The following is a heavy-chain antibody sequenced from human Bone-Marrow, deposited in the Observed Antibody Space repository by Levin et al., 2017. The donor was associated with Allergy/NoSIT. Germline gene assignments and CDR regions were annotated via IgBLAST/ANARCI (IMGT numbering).Heavy chain of an antibody. CDR3: ARCHDYGANYYYYYYGMDV. J-gene: IGHJ6*02. CDR2: ISYDGSNK. V-gene: IGHV3-30*04. D-gene: IGHD4/OR15-4a*01. Sequence: GESLKISCAASGFTFSSYAMHWVRQAPGKGLEWVAVISYDGSNKYYADSVKGRFTISRDNSKNTLYLQMNSLRAEDTAVYYCARCHDYGANYYYYYYGMDVWGQGTTVTVSS. CDR1: GFTFSSYA.